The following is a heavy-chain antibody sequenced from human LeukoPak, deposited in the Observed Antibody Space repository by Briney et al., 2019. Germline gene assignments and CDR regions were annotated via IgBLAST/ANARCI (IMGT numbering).Heavy chain of an antibody. D-gene: IGHD2-2*01. CDR1: GGSISSSSYY. CDR2: IYYSGST. V-gene: IGHV4-39*01. CDR3: ARHGGRYCSSTSCYPKY. J-gene: IGHJ4*02. Sequence: SETLSLTCNVSGGSISSSSYYWGWIRQPPGKGLEWIGSIYYSGSTYYNPSLKSRVTMSVYTSNNQFSLKLSSVTAADTAVYYCARHGGRYCSSTSCYPKYWGQGTLVTVSS.